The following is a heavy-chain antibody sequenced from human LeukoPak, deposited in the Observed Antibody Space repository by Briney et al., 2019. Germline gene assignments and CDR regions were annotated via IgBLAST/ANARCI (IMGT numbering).Heavy chain of an antibody. Sequence: GGSLRLSCAASGFTFSSYALSWVRQAPGKGLEWVSGISGSGGSTYYADSVKGRFTIPRDNSKNTLFLQMSGLRAEDTAVYYCAKDPSRIAAADTDYWGQGTLVTVSS. V-gene: IGHV3-23*01. CDR3: AKDPSRIAAADTDY. CDR2: ISGSGGST. CDR1: GFTFSSYA. J-gene: IGHJ4*02. D-gene: IGHD6-13*01.